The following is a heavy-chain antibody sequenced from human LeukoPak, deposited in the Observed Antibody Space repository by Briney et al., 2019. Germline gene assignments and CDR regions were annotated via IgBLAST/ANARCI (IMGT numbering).Heavy chain of an antibody. Sequence: SVKVSCKASGGTFSSYAISWVRQAPGQGLEWMGRIIPILGIANYAQKFQGRVTITADKSTSTAYMELSSLRSEDTAVYYCVGVVVHLSSSNDYWGQGTLVTVSS. CDR3: VGVVVHLSSSNDY. CDR1: GGTFSSYA. V-gene: IGHV1-69*04. D-gene: IGHD2-21*01. CDR2: IIPILGIA. J-gene: IGHJ4*02.